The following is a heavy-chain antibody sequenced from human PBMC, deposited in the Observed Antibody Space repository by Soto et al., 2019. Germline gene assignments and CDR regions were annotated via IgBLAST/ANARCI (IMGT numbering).Heavy chain of an antibody. J-gene: IGHJ4*02. CDR3: ARGGHVVVVTAALDY. Sequence: QVQLMQSGAEVKKPGASVKVSCKASGDTFTDYYIHWVRQAPGQGLEWMGTVNPSGGHTTYAQHFLGRVTXTWXXSXSTLYMELTSLTSAATAIYYCARGGHVVVVTAALDYWGQGTLVTVSS. V-gene: IGHV1-46*01. D-gene: IGHD2-21*02. CDR1: GDTFTDYY. CDR2: VNPSGGHT.